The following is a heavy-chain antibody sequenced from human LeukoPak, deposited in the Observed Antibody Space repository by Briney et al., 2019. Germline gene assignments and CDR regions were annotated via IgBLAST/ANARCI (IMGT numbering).Heavy chain of an antibody. CDR2: ISVSGGNT. CDR1: GFTFTSCA. Sequence: GGSLRLSCAASGFTFTSCAMSWVRQAPGKGLEWVSGISVSGGNTYYAASVKGRFTISRDNSKNTLYLQMNSLRAEDTAVYYCAKVQSAYYYCVIDVWGQGTTVTVSS. V-gene: IGHV3-23*01. J-gene: IGHJ6*02. CDR3: AKVQSAYYYCVIDV.